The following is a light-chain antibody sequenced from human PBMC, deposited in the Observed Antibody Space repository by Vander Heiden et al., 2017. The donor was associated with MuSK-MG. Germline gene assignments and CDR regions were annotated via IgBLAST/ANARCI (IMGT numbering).Light chain of an antibody. V-gene: IGLV3-9*01. J-gene: IGLJ2*01. CDR1: TIVSKN. CDR2: RDS. CDR3: QVWNSGLVV. Sequence: SYELTQPLSVSVALGQTTNMSCGEKTIVSKNVHWYQQKPGQAPVLVIYRDSSRPSGIPVRVSGSNSRNTATLTISRAQAGDDADYYCQVWNSGLVVCGGGTKLTVL.